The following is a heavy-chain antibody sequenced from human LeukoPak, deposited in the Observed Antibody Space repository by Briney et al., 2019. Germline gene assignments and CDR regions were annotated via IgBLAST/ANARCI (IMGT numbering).Heavy chain of an antibody. CDR2: ISHSESA. Sequence: SSQTLSLTCTVSGGSISSGANYWSWIRQPPGRGLEWIGSISHSESAYYSPSLESRITISVDRSKNQFSLKLKSVTAADTAIYYCARDGGTTSNPSHDTFAIWGQGTMVAVSS. D-gene: IGHD4-11*01. CDR1: GGSISSGANY. J-gene: IGHJ3*02. CDR3: ARDGGTTSNPSHDTFAI. V-gene: IGHV4-30-2*01.